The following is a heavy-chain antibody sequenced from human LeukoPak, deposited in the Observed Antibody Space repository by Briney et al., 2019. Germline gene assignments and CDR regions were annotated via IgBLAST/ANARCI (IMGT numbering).Heavy chain of an antibody. D-gene: IGHD6-13*01. V-gene: IGHV3-21*01. CDR3: ARDREGIAAAGSDS. Sequence: GGSLRLSCAASGFTLSTYSMNWVRQAPGKGLEWVSSISSSSTYIYYADSLKGRFTISRDNAKNSLYLQMNSLRAEDTAVYYCARDREGIAAAGSDSWGQGTLVTVSS. J-gene: IGHJ4*02. CDR1: GFTLSTYS. CDR2: ISSSSTYI.